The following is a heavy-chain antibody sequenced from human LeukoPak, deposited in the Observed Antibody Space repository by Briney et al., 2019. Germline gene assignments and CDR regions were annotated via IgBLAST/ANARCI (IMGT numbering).Heavy chain of an antibody. D-gene: IGHD3-22*01. CDR1: GYTFTSYD. V-gene: IGHV1-8*01. J-gene: IGHJ3*02. Sequence: ASVKVSCKASGYTFTSYDINWVRQSTGQGLEWMGWMNPNSGNTGYAQKFQGRVTMTRNTSISTAYMELSSLRSEDTAVYYCARNKYYYDSSGYYYVAFDIWGQGTMVTVSS. CDR3: ARNKYYYDSSGYYYVAFDI. CDR2: MNPNSGNT.